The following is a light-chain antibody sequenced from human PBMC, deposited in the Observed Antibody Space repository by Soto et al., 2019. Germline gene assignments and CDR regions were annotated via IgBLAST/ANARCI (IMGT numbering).Light chain of an antibody. J-gene: IGKJ5*01. CDR3: LQTYSTPIT. CDR1: HTISNY. Sequence: DIQMTQSPSSLSASIGDRVTITCRAGHTISNYLSWYQKRPGKDPKLLIYAASTLQSGVPSRFSGSESGTEFNLTITSVQTEDCATYYCLQTYSTPITVGQGTRLEIK. V-gene: IGKV1-39*01. CDR2: AAS.